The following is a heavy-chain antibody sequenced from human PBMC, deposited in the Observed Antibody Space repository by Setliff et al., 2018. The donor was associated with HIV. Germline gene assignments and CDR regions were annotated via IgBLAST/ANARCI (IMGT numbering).Heavy chain of an antibody. J-gene: IGHJ4*02. CDR3: ARDVSWRVRTYIDY. Sequence: PGGSLRLSCEASGFTFSTYSMSWVRQAPGKGLEWVSSISSSSRSKYYADSVKGRFTISRDNAKNSLYLQMNSLTAEDTAAYYCARDVSWRVRTYIDYWGQGALVTVSS. V-gene: IGHV3-21*01. D-gene: IGHD3-3*01. CDR1: GFTFSTYS. CDR2: ISSSSRSK.